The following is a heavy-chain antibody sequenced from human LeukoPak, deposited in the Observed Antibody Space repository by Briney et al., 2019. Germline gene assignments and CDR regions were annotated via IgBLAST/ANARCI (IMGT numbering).Heavy chain of an antibody. D-gene: IGHD3-10*01. CDR2: LYHTGST. CDR1: AYSISRGYY. CDR3: VREEPCGSRSYGAEYFEH. J-gene: IGHJ1*01. V-gene: IGHV4-38-2*02. Sequence: PSETLSLTCDVSAYSISRGYYWGWIGQPPGKGREWIGSLYHTGSTYYNPSLKSRVTISVDTSKNQFSLKLSSVTAADTAVYYCVREEPCGSRSYGAEYFEHWGQGTLVTVSS.